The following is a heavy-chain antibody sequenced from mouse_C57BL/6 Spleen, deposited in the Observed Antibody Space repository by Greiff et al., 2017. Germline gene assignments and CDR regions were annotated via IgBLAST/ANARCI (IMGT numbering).Heavy chain of an antibody. CDR3: VRHEGYYDYDSFAY. D-gene: IGHD2-4*01. V-gene: IGHV10-1*01. CDR2: IRSKSNNYAT. J-gene: IGHJ3*01. Sequence: EVNVVESGGGLVQPKGSLKLSCAASGFSFNTYAMNWVRQAPGKGLEWVARIRSKSNNYATYYADSVKDRFTISRDDSESMLYLQMNNLKTEDTAMYYCVRHEGYYDYDSFAYWGQGTLVTVSA. CDR1: GFSFNTYA.